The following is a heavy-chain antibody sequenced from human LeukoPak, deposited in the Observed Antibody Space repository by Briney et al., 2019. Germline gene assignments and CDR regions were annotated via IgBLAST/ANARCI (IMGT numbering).Heavy chain of an antibody. Sequence: SQTLSLTCTVPGGSISSGDYYWSWIRQPPGKGLEWIGYIYYSGSTYYNPSLKSRVTISVDTSKNQFSLKLSSVTAADTAVYYCARDPGRTSRGAMTNWFDPWGQGTLVTVSS. CDR3: ARDPGRTSRGAMTNWFDP. CDR1: GGSISSGDYY. J-gene: IGHJ5*02. D-gene: IGHD3-10*01. CDR2: IYYSGST. V-gene: IGHV4-30-4*01.